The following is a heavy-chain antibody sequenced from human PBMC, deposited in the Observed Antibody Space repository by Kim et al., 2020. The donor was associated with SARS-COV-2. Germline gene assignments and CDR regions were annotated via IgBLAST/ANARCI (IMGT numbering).Heavy chain of an antibody. V-gene: IGHV4-39*01. CDR1: GGSISSSSYY. D-gene: IGHD6-19*01. CDR2: IYYSGST. Sequence: SETLSLTCTVSGGSISSSSYYWGWIRQPPGKGLEWIGSIYYSGSTYYNPSLKSRVTISVDTSKNQFSLKLSSVTAADTAVYYCARTFSSGWYYDYWGQGTLVTVSS. J-gene: IGHJ4*02. CDR3: ARTFSSGWYYDY.